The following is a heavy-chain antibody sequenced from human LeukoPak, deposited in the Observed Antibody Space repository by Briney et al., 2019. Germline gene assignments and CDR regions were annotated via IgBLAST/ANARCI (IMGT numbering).Heavy chain of an antibody. D-gene: IGHD4-23*01. V-gene: IGHV3-21*01. J-gene: IGHJ4*02. Sequence: GGSLRLSCAASGFTFSSYSMNWVRQAPGKGLEWVSSISSSSNYIYYADSVKGRFTISRDNAKNSLYLQMNSLRAEDTAVYYCARDAGWEGGNPSSYNFDYWGQGTLVTVSS. CDR1: GFTFSSYS. CDR3: ARDAGWEGGNPSSYNFDY. CDR2: ISSSSNYI.